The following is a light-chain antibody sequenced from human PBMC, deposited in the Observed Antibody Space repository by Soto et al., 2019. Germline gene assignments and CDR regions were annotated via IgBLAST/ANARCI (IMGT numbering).Light chain of an antibody. Sequence: QPVLTQSPSASASPGPSVKLTCTLSSGHSTYTIAWHQQHPGKGPRYLMRLKNDGSHTKGDGIPDRFSGSSFGAERYLTISSLQSEDEADYYCQTWDTGIQVFGAGTKLTVL. CDR2: LKNDGSH. V-gene: IGLV4-69*01. J-gene: IGLJ2*01. CDR3: QTWDTGIQV. CDR1: SGHSTYT.